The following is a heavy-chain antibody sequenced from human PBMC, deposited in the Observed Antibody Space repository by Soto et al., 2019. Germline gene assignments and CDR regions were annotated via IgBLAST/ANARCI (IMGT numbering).Heavy chain of an antibody. Sequence: GGSLRLSCAASGFTFSDYYMSWIRQAPGKGLEWVSYISSSSSYTNYADSVKGRFTIPRDDAKNSLYLQMNSLRAEDTAVYYCARDKLVRGVSLDAFDIWGQGTMVTVSS. CDR3: ARDKLVRGVSLDAFDI. CDR2: ISSSSSYT. CDR1: GFTFSDYY. J-gene: IGHJ3*02. D-gene: IGHD3-10*01. V-gene: IGHV3-11*06.